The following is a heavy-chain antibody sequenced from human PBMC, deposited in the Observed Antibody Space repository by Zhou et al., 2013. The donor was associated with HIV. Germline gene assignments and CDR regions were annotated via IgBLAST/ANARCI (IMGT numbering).Heavy chain of an antibody. CDR1: GYTFTSYG. D-gene: IGHD6-19*01. Sequence: QVQLVQSGAEVKKPGASVKVSCKASGYTFTSYGISWVRQAPGQGLEWMGWISVYNGNTNYVQKLQGRVSMTTDTSTSTAYMELRSLRSDDTAVYYCARVLYSSGWYASDYVGQGTLVTVSS. V-gene: IGHV1-18*01. J-gene: IGHJ4*02. CDR3: ARVLYSSGWYASDY. CDR2: ISVYNGNT.